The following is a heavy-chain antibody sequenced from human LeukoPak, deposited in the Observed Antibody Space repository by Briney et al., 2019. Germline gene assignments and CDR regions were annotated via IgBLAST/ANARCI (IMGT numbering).Heavy chain of an antibody. V-gene: IGHV3-74*01. Sequence: GGSLRLSCAASGFTFSSYWMHWVRQAPGKGLVWVSRINSDGSSTSYADSVKGRFTISRDNAKNSLYLQMNSLRAEDTAVYYCARDDYVWGVNYYYYYMDVWGKGTTVTVSS. J-gene: IGHJ6*03. CDR1: GFTFSSYW. CDR3: ARDDYVWGVNYYYYYMDV. D-gene: IGHD3-16*01. CDR2: INSDGSST.